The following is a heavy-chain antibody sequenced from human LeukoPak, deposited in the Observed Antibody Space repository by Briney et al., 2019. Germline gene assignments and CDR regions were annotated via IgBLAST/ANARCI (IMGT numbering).Heavy chain of an antibody. J-gene: IGHJ4*02. CDR3: ATSITMVRRYFDY. CDR2: IIPIFGTA. V-gene: IGHV1-69*06. Sequence: GASVKVSCKASGGTFSSYAISWVRQAPGQGLEWMGGIIPIFGTANYAQKFQGRVTITADKSTSTAYMELSSLRSEDTAVYYCATSITMVRRYFDYWGQGTLVTVSS. CDR1: GGTFSSYA. D-gene: IGHD3-10*01.